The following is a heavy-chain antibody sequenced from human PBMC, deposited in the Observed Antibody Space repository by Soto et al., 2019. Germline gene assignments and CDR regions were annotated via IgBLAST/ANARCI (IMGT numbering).Heavy chain of an antibody. CDR2: ISSSSSYI. J-gene: IGHJ6*02. CDR1: GFTFSSYS. D-gene: IGHD2-21*02. Sequence: NLGGSLRLSCAASGFTFSSYSMNWVRQAPGKGLEWVSSISSSSSYIYYADSVKGRFTISRDNAKNSLYLQMNSLRAEDTAVYYCARVRQVHVVVTRLGMDVWGQGTTVTVSS. V-gene: IGHV3-21*01. CDR3: ARVRQVHVVVTRLGMDV.